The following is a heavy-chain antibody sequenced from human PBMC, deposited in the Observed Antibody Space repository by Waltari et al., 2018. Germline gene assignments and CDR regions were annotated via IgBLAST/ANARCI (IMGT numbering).Heavy chain of an antibody. CDR3: ARAKRMSSSWTYYYYGMDV. CDR1: GGTFSSYA. D-gene: IGHD6-13*01. J-gene: IGHJ6*02. CDR2: IIPIFGTA. V-gene: IGHV1-69*05. Sequence: QVQLVQSGAEVKKPGSSVKVSCKASGGTFSSYAISWVRQAPGQGLEWMGGIIPIFGTADYAQKYQGRVTITTDESTSTAYMELSSLRSEDTAVYYCARAKRMSSSWTYYYYGMDVWGQGTTVTVSS.